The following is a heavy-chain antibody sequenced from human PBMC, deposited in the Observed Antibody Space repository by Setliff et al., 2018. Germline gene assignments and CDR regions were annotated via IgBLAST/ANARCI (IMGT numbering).Heavy chain of an antibody. Sequence: ASVKVSCKASGYTFTNYGITWVRQAPGRGLEWMGWINNYSFKTTYAQRFQDRITISRDTSATTVHMELSSLRSDDTAVYYCARINFYESSGYYYAPDFWGQGTLVTVSS. D-gene: IGHD3-22*01. CDR1: GYTFTNYG. CDR3: ARINFYESSGYYYAPDF. J-gene: IGHJ4*02. V-gene: IGHV1-18*01. CDR2: INNYSFKT.